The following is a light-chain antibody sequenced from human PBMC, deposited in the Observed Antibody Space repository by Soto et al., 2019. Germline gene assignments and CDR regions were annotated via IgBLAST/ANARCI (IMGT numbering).Light chain of an antibody. CDR2: KAS. CDR3: LQYNSHSWT. V-gene: IGKV1-5*03. J-gene: IGKJ1*01. CDR1: QSISSW. Sequence: DIPMTQSPSTLSASVGDRVTITCRASQSISSWLAWYQHKPGKAPKLLIYKASSLESGVPSRFSGSGSGTEFTLTISTLQPEDFASYYCLQYNSHSWTFGQEIKVEMK.